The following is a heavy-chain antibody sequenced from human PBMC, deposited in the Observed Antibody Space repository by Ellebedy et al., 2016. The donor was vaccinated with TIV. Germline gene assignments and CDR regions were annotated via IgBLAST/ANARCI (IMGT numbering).Heavy chain of an antibody. J-gene: IGHJ6*02. Sequence: GESLKISCAASGFIFSDCWMTWVRQAPGKGLEFVANIDQGGNAKHYVDSVKGRFTISRDNAKTSLFMQMNNLRAEDTAVYYCARTGYGYHGMDVWGQGTTVSVSS. CDR2: IDQGGNAK. CDR3: ARTGYGYHGMDV. D-gene: IGHD5-12*01. V-gene: IGHV3-7*03. CDR1: GFIFSDCW.